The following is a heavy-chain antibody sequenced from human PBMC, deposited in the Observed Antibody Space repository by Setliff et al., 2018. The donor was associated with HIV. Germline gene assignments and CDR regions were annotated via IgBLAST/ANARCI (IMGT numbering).Heavy chain of an antibody. CDR1: GYTFTSYA. CDR2: INTNTGNP. V-gene: IGHV7-4-1*02. Sequence: ASVKVSCKAFGYTFTSYAMNWVRQAPGQGLEWMGWINTNTGNPTYAQGFTGRFVFSLDTSVSTAFLQISSLKAEDTAVYFCAREKTLGALDIWGQGTMVTFSS. J-gene: IGHJ3*02. CDR3: AREKTLGALDI.